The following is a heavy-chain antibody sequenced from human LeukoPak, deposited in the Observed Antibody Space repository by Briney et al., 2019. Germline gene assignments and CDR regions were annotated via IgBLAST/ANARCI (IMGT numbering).Heavy chain of an antibody. CDR2: IIPIFGTA. CDR1: GGTFISYA. D-gene: IGHD3-16*02. Sequence: SVKVSFKASGGTFISYAISWVRQAPGQGLEWMGGIIPIFGTANYAQKFQGRVTITADKSTSTAYMELSSPRSEDTAVYYCAFDVWGSYRYARLGYWGQGTLVTVSS. V-gene: IGHV1-69*06. J-gene: IGHJ4*02. CDR3: AFDVWGSYRYARLGY.